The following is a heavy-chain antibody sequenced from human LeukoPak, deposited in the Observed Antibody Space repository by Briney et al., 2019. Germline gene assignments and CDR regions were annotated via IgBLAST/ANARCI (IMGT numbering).Heavy chain of an antibody. CDR2: IYSGGST. D-gene: IGHD3-10*01. CDR1: GFTVSSNY. CDR3: ARDNSGSYYSDAFDI. J-gene: IGHJ3*02. Sequence: GGSLRLSCAASGFTVSSNYMSWVRQAPGKGLEWVSVIYSGGSTNYADSVKGRFTISRDNSKNTLYLQMNSLRAEDTAVYYCARDNSGSYYSDAFDIWGQGTMVTVSS. V-gene: IGHV3-66*01.